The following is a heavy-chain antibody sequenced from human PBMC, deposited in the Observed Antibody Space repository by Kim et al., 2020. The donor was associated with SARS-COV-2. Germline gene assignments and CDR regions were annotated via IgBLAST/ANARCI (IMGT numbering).Heavy chain of an antibody. J-gene: IGHJ6*02. CDR1: GFTFSDYY. Sequence: GGSLRLSCAASGFTFSDYYMSWIRQAPGKGLEWVSYISSSGSTIYYADSVKGRFTISRDNAKNSLYLQMNSLRAEDTAVYYCARDSIYYDSSGYYFFLRQHGMDVWGQGTTVTVSS. V-gene: IGHV3-11*01. CDR2: ISSSGSTI. CDR3: ARDSIYYDSSGYYFFLRQHGMDV. D-gene: IGHD3-22*01.